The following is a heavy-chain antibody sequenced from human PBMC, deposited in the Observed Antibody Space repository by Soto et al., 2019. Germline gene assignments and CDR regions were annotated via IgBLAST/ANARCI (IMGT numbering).Heavy chain of an antibody. CDR2: ISYDGSNK. D-gene: IGHD6-13*01. J-gene: IGHJ5*02. CDR1: GFTFSSYG. Sequence: QVQLVESGGGVVQPGRSLRLSCAGSGFTFSSYGMHWVRQAPGKGLEWVAGISYDGSNKYYADSVKGRFTISRDNSKNTLYLQMNSLRAEDTAVYYCAKGMDSSSWNWVDPWGQGTLVTVSS. CDR3: AKGMDSSSWNWVDP. V-gene: IGHV3-30*18.